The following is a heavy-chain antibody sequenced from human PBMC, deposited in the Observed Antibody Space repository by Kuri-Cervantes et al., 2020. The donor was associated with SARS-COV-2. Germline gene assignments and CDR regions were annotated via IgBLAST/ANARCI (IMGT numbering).Heavy chain of an antibody. CDR1: GYTFTGYY. D-gene: IGHD2-2*02. V-gene: IGHV1-2*02. J-gene: IGHJ2*01. CDR3: ARGRKYCSSTSCYTVWYFDL. Sequence: ASVKVSCKGSGYTFTGYYMHWVRQAPGQGLEWMGWINPNSGGTNYAQKFQGRVTMTRDTSISTAYMELSSLRSEDTAVYYCARGRKYCSSTSCYTVWYFDLWGRGTLVTVSS. CDR2: INPNSGGT.